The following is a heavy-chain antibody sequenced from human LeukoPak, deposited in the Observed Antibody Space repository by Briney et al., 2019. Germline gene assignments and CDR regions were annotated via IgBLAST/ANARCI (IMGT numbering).Heavy chain of an antibody. D-gene: IGHD3-16*01. CDR3: ARGEGAIDF. J-gene: IGHJ4*02. V-gene: IGHV3-48*02. CDR1: GFTFSSYN. Sequence: SGGSLRLSCAASGFTFSSYNMIWVRQAPGKGLECVSFISITTASIYYADSVKGRFSAPRDNAKNSLYLQMNSLRDEDTAVYYRARGEGAIDFWGQGTLVTVSS. CDR2: ISITTASI.